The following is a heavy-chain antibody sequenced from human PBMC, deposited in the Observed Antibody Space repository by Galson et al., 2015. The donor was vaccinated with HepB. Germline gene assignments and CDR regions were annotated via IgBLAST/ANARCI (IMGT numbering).Heavy chain of an antibody. V-gene: IGHV1-46*01. J-gene: IGHJ3*02. CDR1: GYTFTSYY. D-gene: IGHD6-25*01. CDR2: INPSGGGP. Sequence: SVKVSCKASGYTFTSYYVHWVRQAPGQGLEWMGIINPSGGGPNYAQQFQGRVTMIRDTSTSTVYMELGSLGSEDTAMYYCARDPVAADAFDIWGQGTMVTVSS. CDR3: ARDPVAADAFDI.